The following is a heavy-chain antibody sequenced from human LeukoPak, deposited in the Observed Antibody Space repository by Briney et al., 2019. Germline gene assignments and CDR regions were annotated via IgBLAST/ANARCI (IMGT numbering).Heavy chain of an antibody. J-gene: IGHJ4*02. D-gene: IGHD2-15*01. V-gene: IGHV4-59*01. CDR3: ARLKVVAAPLDY. CDR1: GGSISSYY. CDR2: IYYSGST. Sequence: SETLSLTCTVSGGSISSYYWSWIRQPPGKGLEWIGYIYYSGSTNYNPSLKSRVTISVDTSKNQFSLKLSSVTAADTAVYYCARLKVVAAPLDYWGQGTLVTVSS.